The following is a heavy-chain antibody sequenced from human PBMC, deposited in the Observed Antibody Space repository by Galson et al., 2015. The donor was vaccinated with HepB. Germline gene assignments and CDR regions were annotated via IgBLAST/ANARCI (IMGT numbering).Heavy chain of an antibody. CDR1: GFTFSNHA. J-gene: IGHJ4*02. V-gene: IGHV3-23*01. Sequence: SLRLSCAASGFTFSNHAMSWVRQAPGKGLQWVSSITSSGFSTYYADSVKGQFSISRDNSKNTLYLQMNSLRAEDTAVYYCAKEYGSTWIYFDYWSQGTLVTVSS. CDR3: AKEYGSTWIYFDY. CDR2: ITSSGFST. D-gene: IGHD6-13*01.